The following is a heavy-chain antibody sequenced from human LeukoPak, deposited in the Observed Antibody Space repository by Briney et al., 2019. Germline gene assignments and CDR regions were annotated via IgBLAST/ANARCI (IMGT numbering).Heavy chain of an antibody. V-gene: IGHV4-34*01. J-gene: IGHJ1*01. CDR1: GGSFSGY. D-gene: IGHD6-19*01. CDR3: ARRSHYSGWYV. Sequence: SETLSLTCAVYGGSFSGYWSWIRQPPGKGLEWIGEINHTGSTNYNPSLKSRVTISVDTSKNQFSLKLSSVTAADTAVYFCARRSHYSGWYVWGQGTLVTVSS. CDR2: INHTGST.